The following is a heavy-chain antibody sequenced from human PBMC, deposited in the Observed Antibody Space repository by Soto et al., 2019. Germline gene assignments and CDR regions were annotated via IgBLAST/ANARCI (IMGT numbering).Heavy chain of an antibody. CDR1: GYSFASYW. D-gene: IGHD1-7*01. J-gene: IGHJ6*02. Sequence: ASLNISCNGSGYSFASYWISWVRQMPGKVLEWMGRIDPSDSYTNYSPSFQGHVTISADKSISTAYLQWSSLKASDTAMYYCARDPGVTGTTHYGMDVWGQGTTVTV. V-gene: IGHV5-10-1*01. CDR2: IDPSDSYT. CDR3: ARDPGVTGTTHYGMDV.